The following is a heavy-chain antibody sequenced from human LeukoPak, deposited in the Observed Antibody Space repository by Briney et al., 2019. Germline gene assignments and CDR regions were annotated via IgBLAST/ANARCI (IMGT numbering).Heavy chain of an antibody. CDR2: IYPGDSDT. CDR1: GYSFTSYW. V-gene: IGHV5-51*01. D-gene: IGHD3-22*01. Sequence: GESLKISCKGSGYSFTSYWIGWVRQMPGKGLEWMGIIYPGDSDTRYSPSFQGQVTISADKSISTAYLQWSSLKASDTAMYYCASPPLNYYDSSDPSVHFQHWGQGTLVTVSS. CDR3: ASPPLNYYDSSDPSVHFQH. J-gene: IGHJ1*01.